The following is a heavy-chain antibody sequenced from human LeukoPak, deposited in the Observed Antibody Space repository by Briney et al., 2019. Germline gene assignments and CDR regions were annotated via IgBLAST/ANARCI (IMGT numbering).Heavy chain of an antibody. V-gene: IGHV3-48*04. D-gene: IGHD3-22*01. CDR2: ISSSSSTI. CDR3: ARDLPSVVTNCFDY. J-gene: IGHJ4*02. CDR1: GFTFSSYS. Sequence: GGSLRLSCAASGFTFSSYSMNWVRQAPGKGLEWVSYISSSSSTIYYADSVKGRFTISRDNAKNSLYLQMNSLRAEDTAVYYCARDLPSVVTNCFDYWGQGTLVTVSS.